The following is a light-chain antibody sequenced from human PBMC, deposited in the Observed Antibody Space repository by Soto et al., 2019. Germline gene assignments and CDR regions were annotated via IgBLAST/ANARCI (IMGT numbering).Light chain of an antibody. J-gene: IGLJ1*01. V-gene: IGLV1-44*01. CDR3: ASWDNSLNGYV. Sequence: QPVLTQPPSASGTPGQWVPISCSGSSSNIGRNTVSWYQQLAWTAPKLLIYSNNERPSGVPDRFSGYKSGTSASLAISGLPFEDEPGYYCASWDNSLNGYVFGARTKVTVL. CDR2: SNN. CDR1: SSNIGRNT.